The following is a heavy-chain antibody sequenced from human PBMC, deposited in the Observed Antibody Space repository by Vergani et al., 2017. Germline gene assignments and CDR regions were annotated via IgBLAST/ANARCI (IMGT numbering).Heavy chain of an antibody. CDR2: IRYDGSNK. V-gene: IGHV3-30*02. CDR1: GFTFSSYG. CDR3: AKDRXYSSSWYGYNWFDT. J-gene: IGHJ5*02. D-gene: IGHD6-13*01. Sequence: QVQLVESGGGVVQPGGSLRLSCAASGFTFSSYGMHWVRQAPGKGLEWVAFIRYDGSNKYYADSVKGRFTISRDNSKNTLYLQMNSLRAEDTAVYYCAKDRXYSSSWYGYNWFDTWGQGTLVTVSS.